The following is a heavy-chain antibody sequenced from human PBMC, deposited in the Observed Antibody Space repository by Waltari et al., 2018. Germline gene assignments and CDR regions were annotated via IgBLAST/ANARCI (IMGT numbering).Heavy chain of an antibody. V-gene: IGHV1-2*06. CDR3: ARRRDGYDDSYPYYGLDV. D-gene: IGHD5-12*01. CDR2: ISPDSVYP. CDR1: GYTFIGYY. Sequence: QVQLVQSGDEVKKPGASVKVSCKASGYTFIGYYIHWVRPAPGQGFEWMGRISPDSVYPNYEQKFHGRVTMTRDTSISTSHMELSGLRYDDTAVYFCARRRDGYDDSYPYYGLDVWGQGTTVTVSS. J-gene: IGHJ6*02.